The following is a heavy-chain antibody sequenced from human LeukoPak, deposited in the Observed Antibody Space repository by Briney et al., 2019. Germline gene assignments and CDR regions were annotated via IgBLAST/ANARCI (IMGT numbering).Heavy chain of an antibody. V-gene: IGHV1-46*01. D-gene: IGHD1-26*01. CDR3: ARDNSVGDNAWWFDP. CDR2: INPSGGST. J-gene: IGHJ5*02. CDR1: GYTFTSYY. Sequence: ASVKVSCKASGYTFTSYYMHWVRQAPGQGLEWMGIINPSGGSTSYEQKFQGRVTMTRDMSTSTDYMELSSLRSEDTAIYYCARDNSVGDNAWWFDPWGQGTLVTVSS.